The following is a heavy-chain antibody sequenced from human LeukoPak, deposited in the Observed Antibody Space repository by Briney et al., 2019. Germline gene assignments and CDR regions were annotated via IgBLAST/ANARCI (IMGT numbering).Heavy chain of an antibody. CDR3: ARGVVPAALYYYYMDV. V-gene: IGHV1-2*02. Sequence: GASVKVSCKASGYTFTGYYMHWVRQAPGQGLEWMGWINPNSGGTNYAQKFQGRVTMTRDTSISTAYMELSRLRSDDTAVYYCARGVVPAALYYYYMDVWGKGTTVTVSS. CDR2: INPNSGGT. J-gene: IGHJ6*03. D-gene: IGHD2-2*01. CDR1: GYTFTGYY.